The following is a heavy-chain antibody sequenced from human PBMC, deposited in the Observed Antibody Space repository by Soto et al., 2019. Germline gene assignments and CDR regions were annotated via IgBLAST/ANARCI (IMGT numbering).Heavy chain of an antibody. D-gene: IGHD2-21*02. CDR2: IIPIFGTA. CDR3: ARDGDDYRGKGAFDY. CDR1: GGTFSSYA. J-gene: IGHJ4*02. Sequence: QVQLVQSGAEVKKPGSSVKVSCKASGGTFSSYAISWVRQAPRQGLEWMGGIIPIFGTANYAQKFQGRVTITADESTSTAYMELSSLRSEDKDVYYCARDGDDYRGKGAFDYWGQATLVTVSS. V-gene: IGHV1-69*01.